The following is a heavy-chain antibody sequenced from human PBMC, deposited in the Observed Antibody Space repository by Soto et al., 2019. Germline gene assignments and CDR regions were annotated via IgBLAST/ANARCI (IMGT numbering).Heavy chain of an antibody. J-gene: IGHJ4*02. Sequence: QVQLVESGGGVVQPGWSLRLSCAASGFTFSDYGMHWVRQAPGEGLQWVAVIWFDGSNKYYADSVKGRFTISRDDSKNTLYLQMNSLRPEDTAVYYCAKEKATRGYSFLVDYWGQGTLVTVSS. CDR1: GFTFSDYG. CDR3: AKEKATRGYSFLVDY. D-gene: IGHD5-18*01. V-gene: IGHV3-33*06. CDR2: IWFDGSNK.